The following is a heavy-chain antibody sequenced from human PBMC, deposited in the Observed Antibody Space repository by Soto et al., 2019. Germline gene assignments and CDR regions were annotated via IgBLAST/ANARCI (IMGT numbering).Heavy chain of an antibody. D-gene: IGHD3-3*01. V-gene: IGHV4-34*01. CDR1: GGSFSGYY. CDR3: ARGWSITIFGVVIYYYYYGMDV. CDR2: INHSGST. J-gene: IGHJ6*02. Sequence: SEPLSLTCAVYGGSFSGYYWSWIRQPPGKGLEWIGKINHSGSTNYSPSLKSRVNISVDTSKNQFSLKLRSVTAADTAVYYCARGWSITIFGVVIYYYYYGMDVWGQGSTVT.